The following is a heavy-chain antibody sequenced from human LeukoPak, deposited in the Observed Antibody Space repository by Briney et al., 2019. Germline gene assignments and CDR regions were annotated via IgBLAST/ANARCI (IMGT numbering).Heavy chain of an antibody. J-gene: IGHJ1*01. CDR3: ARGPTVLRFLEWLSPGEYFQH. Sequence: SETLSLTCAVYGGSFSGCYWSWIRQPPGKGLEWIGEINHSGSTNYNPSLKSRVTISVDTSKNQFSLKLSSVTAADTAVYYCARGPTVLRFLEWLSPGEYFQHWGQGTLVTVSS. CDR1: GGSFSGCY. D-gene: IGHD3-3*01. CDR2: INHSGST. V-gene: IGHV4-34*01.